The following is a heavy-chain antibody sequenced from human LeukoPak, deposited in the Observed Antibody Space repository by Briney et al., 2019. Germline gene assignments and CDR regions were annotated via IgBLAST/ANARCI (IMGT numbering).Heavy chain of an antibody. Sequence: GASVKVSCKSSAYTFTSYYIHWVRHAPGQGLEWMGIINPTGGSTIYAQRFQDRVTMTRDKSTSSVYMDLSTLTSEDTAVYYCARAEWSLGGHDAFDIWGQGTMVTVSS. CDR1: AYTFTSYY. D-gene: IGHD3-3*01. V-gene: IGHV1-46*01. J-gene: IGHJ3*02. CDR3: ARAEWSLGGHDAFDI. CDR2: INPTGGST.